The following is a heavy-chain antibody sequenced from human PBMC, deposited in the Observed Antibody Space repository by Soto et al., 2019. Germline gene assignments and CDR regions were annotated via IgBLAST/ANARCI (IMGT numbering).Heavy chain of an antibody. CDR1: GFTFSSYS. CDR3: ARDKWRYCSGGSCYPGWDY. J-gene: IGHJ4*02. Sequence: GGPLRLSCAASGFTFSSYSMNWVRQAPGKGLEWVSYISSSSTIYYADSVKGRFTISRDNAKNSLYLQMNSLRAEDTAVYYCARDKWRYCSGGSCYPGWDYWGQGTLVTVSS. V-gene: IGHV3-48*01. D-gene: IGHD2-15*01. CDR2: ISSSSTI.